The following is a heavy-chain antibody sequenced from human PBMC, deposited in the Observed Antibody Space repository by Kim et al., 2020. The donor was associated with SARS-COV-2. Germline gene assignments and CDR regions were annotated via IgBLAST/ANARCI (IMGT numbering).Heavy chain of an antibody. V-gene: IGHV3-23*01. D-gene: IGHD2-8*01. CDR2: ISGSGGST. CDR1: GFTFSSYA. Sequence: GGSLRLSCAASGFTFSSYAMSWVRQAPGKGLEWVSAISGSGGSTYYADSVKGRFTISRDNSKNTLYLQMNSLRAEDTAVYYCAKIAVMAVGPIYYFDYWGQVTLITVSS. J-gene: IGHJ4*02. CDR3: AKIAVMAVGPIYYFDY.